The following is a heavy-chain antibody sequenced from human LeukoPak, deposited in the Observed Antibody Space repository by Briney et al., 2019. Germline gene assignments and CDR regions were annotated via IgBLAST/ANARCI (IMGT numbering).Heavy chain of an antibody. CDR2: IWYDGSNK. D-gene: IGHD6-13*01. V-gene: IGHV3-33*06. CDR3: AKDNSSSWFYFDY. CDR1: GFTFSSYG. Sequence: GGSLRLSCAASGFTFSSYGMHWVRQAPGKGLEWVAVIWYDGSNKYYADSVKGRFTISRDNSKNTLYLQMNSLRAEDTAVYHCAKDNSSSWFYFDYWGQGTLVTVSS. J-gene: IGHJ4*02.